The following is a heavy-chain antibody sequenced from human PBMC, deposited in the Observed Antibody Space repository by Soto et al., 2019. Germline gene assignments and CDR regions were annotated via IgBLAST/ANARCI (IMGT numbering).Heavy chain of an antibody. CDR2: ISSSSSYI. V-gene: IGHV3-21*01. Sequence: GGSLRLSCAASGFTFSSYSMNWVRQAPGKGLEWVSSISSSSSYIYYADSVKGRFTISRDNAKNSLYLQMNSLRAEDTAVYYCARDRSVAAAGIGDYWGQGTLVTVSS. J-gene: IGHJ4*02. CDR1: GFTFSSYS. CDR3: ARDRSVAAAGIGDY. D-gene: IGHD6-13*01.